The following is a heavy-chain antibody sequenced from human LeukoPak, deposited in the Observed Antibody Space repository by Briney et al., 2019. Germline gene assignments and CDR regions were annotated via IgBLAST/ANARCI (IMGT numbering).Heavy chain of an antibody. J-gene: IGHJ5*02. D-gene: IGHD1-26*01. CDR1: GYSISSGYY. CDR2: IYHSGST. CDR3: ARVPPSGSYFLRWFDP. Sequence: SETLSLTCIVSGYSISSGYYWGWIRQPPGKGLEWIGSIYHSGSTYYNPSLKSRVTISVDTSKNQFSLTLSSVTAADTAVYYCARVPPSGSYFLRWFDPWGQGTLVTVSS. V-gene: IGHV4-38-2*02.